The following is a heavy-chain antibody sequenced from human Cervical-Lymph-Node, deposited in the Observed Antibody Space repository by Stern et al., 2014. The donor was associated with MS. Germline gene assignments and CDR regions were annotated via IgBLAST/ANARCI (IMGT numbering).Heavy chain of an antibody. V-gene: IGHV2-70*04. CDR3: ARMEFFGMDV. CDR2: IDWDDDK. D-gene: IGHD3-10*01. CDR1: GFSLSTSGMR. Sequence: SGPALVKPTQTLTLTCTFSGFSLSTSGMRVSWIRQPPVKALEWLARIDWDDDKFYSTSLKTRLTISKDTSKNQVVLTMTNMDPVDTATYYCARMEFFGMDVWGQGTTVTVSS. J-gene: IGHJ6*02.